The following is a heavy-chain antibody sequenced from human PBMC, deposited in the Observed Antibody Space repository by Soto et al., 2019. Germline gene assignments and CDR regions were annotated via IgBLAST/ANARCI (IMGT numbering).Heavy chain of an antibody. V-gene: IGHV4-59*01. J-gene: IGHJ4*02. CDR3: ARGGLKVATIGFDY. D-gene: IGHD5-12*01. CDR2: IYYSGST. Sequence: SETLSLTCTVSGGSISSYYWSWIRQPPGKGLEWIGYIYYSGSTNYNPSLKSRVTISVDTSKNQFSLKLSSVPAADTAVYYCARGGLKVATIGFDYWGQGTLVTVSS. CDR1: GGSISSYY.